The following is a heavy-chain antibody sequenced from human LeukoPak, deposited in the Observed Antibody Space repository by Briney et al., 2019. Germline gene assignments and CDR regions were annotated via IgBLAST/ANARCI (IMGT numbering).Heavy chain of an antibody. D-gene: IGHD3-22*01. CDR1: GFTFSDYY. Sequence: GGSLRLSCAASGFTFSDYYMSWIRQAPGKGLEWVSHISRSGSTRYYADSLKGRFTISRDNAKNSLYLQMNSLRAEDTAVYYCITGRGRDSSGYYPLWGQGTLVTVSS. CDR2: ISRSGSTR. CDR3: ITGRGRDSSGYYPL. J-gene: IGHJ4*02. V-gene: IGHV3-11*01.